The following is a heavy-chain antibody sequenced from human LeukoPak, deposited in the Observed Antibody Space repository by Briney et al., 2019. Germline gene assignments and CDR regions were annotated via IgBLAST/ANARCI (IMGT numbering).Heavy chain of an antibody. V-gene: IGHV1-69*05. CDR1: GGTFSSYA. D-gene: IGHD2-2*01. Sequence: ASVKVSCKASGGTFSSYAICRVRQAPGQGLEWMGGIIPIFGTANYAQKFQGRVTITTDESTGTAYMELSSLRSEDTVEYYCARSSRSTGPRYCSNTSCSRYYYYMDVWGKGTTVTVSS. CDR2: IIPIFGTA. J-gene: IGHJ6*03. CDR3: ARSSRSTGPRYCSNTSCSRYYYYMDV.